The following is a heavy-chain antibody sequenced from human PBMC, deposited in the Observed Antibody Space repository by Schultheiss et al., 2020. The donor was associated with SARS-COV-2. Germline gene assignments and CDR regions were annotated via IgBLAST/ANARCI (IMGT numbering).Heavy chain of an antibody. CDR3: ARWRVDSALVGSYFDY. CDR1: GFTFRTYG. J-gene: IGHJ4*02. D-gene: IGHD5-18*01. CDR2: IWYDGSTE. Sequence: GGSLRLSCAASGFTFRTYGMHWVRQAPGKGLEWVAVIWYDGSTEVYADSVKGRFTISRHNSKSTLYLQMNSLRPEDTAVYFCARWRVDSALVGSYFDYWGQGTLVTVSS. V-gene: IGHV3-30*19.